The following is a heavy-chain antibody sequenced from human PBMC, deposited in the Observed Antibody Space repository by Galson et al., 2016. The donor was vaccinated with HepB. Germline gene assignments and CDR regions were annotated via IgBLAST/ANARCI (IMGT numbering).Heavy chain of an antibody. Sequence: CAISGDSVSSNSATWNWIRQSPSRGLEWLGRTYYRSAWLGDYAISVKSRISINPDTSKNRFSLHLNSVTPEDTAVYYCARERRYCTDGSCYSFDYWGLGTLVTVSS. CDR3: ARERRYCTDGSCYSFDY. V-gene: IGHV6-1*01. J-gene: IGHJ4*02. CDR2: TYYRSAWLG. CDR1: GDSVSSNSAT. D-gene: IGHD2-15*01.